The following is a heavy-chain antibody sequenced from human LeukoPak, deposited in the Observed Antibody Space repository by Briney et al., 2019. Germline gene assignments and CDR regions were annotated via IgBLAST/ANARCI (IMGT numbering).Heavy chain of an antibody. CDR1: GGTFSIYA. V-gene: IGHV1-69*04. D-gene: IGHD6-6*01. J-gene: IGHJ6*02. CDR3: AVARMDYYYYGMDV. Sequence: PVTVSCKASGGTFSIYAISWVRQAPGQGLEWMGRIIPILGIANYAQKFQGRVTITADKSTGTAYMELSSLRSEDTAVYYCAVARMDYYYYGMDVWGQGTTVTVSS. CDR2: IIPILGIA.